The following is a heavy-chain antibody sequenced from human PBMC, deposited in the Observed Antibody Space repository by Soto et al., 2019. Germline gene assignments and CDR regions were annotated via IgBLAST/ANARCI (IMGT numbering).Heavy chain of an antibody. CDR1: GGSISSSSYY. D-gene: IGHD3-10*01. CDR3: ARSYGELDY. Sequence: QLQLQESGPGLVKPSETLSLTCTVSGGSISSSSYYWGWIRQPPGKGLEWIGSIYYSGSTYYNPSRNGRVTISVDTSKDQFSLKLSSVTAADTAVYDCARSYGELDYWGQGTLVTVSS. V-gene: IGHV4-39*01. CDR2: IYYSGST. J-gene: IGHJ4*02.